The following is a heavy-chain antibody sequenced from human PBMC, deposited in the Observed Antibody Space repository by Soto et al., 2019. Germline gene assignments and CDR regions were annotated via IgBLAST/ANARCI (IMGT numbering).Heavy chain of an antibody. CDR3: AKLHPNRPIRYSSGLKFDY. Sequence: EVQLLESGGGLVQPGGSLRLSCAASGFTFSSYAMSWVRQAPGKGLEWVSAISGSGGSTYYVDSVKGRFTISRDNSKNTLYLQMNSLRAEDTAVYYCAKLHPNRPIRYSSGLKFDYWGQGTLVTVSS. CDR2: ISGSGGST. V-gene: IGHV3-23*01. CDR1: GFTFSSYA. J-gene: IGHJ4*02. D-gene: IGHD6-19*01.